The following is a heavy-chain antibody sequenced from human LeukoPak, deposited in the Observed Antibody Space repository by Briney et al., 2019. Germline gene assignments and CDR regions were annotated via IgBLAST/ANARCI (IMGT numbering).Heavy chain of an antibody. D-gene: IGHD6-19*01. V-gene: IGHV3-23*01. J-gene: IGHJ3*02. CDR1: GFTFSSYA. Sequence: GGSLRLSCAASGFTFSSYAMSWVRQAPGKGLEWVSAISGSGGSTYYADSVKGRFTISRDNSKNTLYLQMNSLRAEDTAVYYCAKKANPFSGWYHHDAFDIWGQGTMVTVSS. CDR3: AKKANPFSGWYHHDAFDI. CDR2: ISGSGGST.